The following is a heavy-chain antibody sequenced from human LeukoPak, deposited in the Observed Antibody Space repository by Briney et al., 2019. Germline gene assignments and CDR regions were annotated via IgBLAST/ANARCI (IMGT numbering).Heavy chain of an antibody. V-gene: IGHV3-7*03. CDR1: GFTFSSYW. CDR2: IKQDGSEK. J-gene: IGHJ4*02. CDR3: ARDWAAGVFDY. D-gene: IGHD6-13*01. Sequence: GGSLRLSCAASGFTFSSYWMNWVRQAPGKGLEWVANIKQDGSEKYYVDSVKGRFTISRDNAKNSLYLQMNSLRAEDTAVYYCARDWAAGVFDYWGQGTLVTVSS.